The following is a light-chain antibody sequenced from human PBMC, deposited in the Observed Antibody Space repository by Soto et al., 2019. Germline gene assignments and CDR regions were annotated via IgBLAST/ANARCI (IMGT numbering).Light chain of an antibody. CDR3: QQYSDWPTYT. V-gene: IGKV3-15*01. CDR2: ASS. Sequence: MVMTQSPATLSVSPGERATLSCRASQTVTDNNIAWYQQKPGQALRLLIYASSTRATGVPARFSGSGSGTEFTLTISSLQSEDLAVYFCQQYSDWPTYTFGQGTKLEIK. CDR1: QTVTDNN. J-gene: IGKJ2*01.